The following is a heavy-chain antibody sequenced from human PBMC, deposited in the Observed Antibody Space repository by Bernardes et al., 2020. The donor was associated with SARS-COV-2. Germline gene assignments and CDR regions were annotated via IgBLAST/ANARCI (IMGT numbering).Heavy chain of an antibody. CDR1: GVSITRSSYY. Sequence: SETLSLTCTVSGVSITRSSYYWGWIRQSPGKGLEWIGSVYYSGNTYYNPSLKSRVTISVDTSKNQFSLKLTSVTAADTAVYYCARHEGYNYGYSDYWGQGTLVTVSS. J-gene: IGHJ4*02. CDR3: ARHEGYNYGYSDY. CDR2: VYYSGNT. V-gene: IGHV4-39*01. D-gene: IGHD5-18*01.